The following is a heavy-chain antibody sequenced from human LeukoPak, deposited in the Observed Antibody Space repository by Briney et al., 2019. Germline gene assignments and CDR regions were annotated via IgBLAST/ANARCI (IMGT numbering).Heavy chain of an antibody. D-gene: IGHD5-12*01. CDR2: ISGSGGST. Sequence: GGSLRLSCAASGFTFSSYAMSWVRQAPGRGLEWVSAISGSGGSTYYADSVKGRFTISRDNSKNTLYLQMNSLRAEDTAVYYCASLSGPLKGNAFDIWGQGTMVTVSS. CDR3: ASLSGPLKGNAFDI. CDR1: GFTFSSYA. J-gene: IGHJ3*02. V-gene: IGHV3-23*01.